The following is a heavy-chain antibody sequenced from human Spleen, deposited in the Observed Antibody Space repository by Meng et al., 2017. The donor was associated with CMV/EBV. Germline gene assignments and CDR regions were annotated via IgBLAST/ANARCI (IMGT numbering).Heavy chain of an antibody. V-gene: IGHV3-30*02. CDR3: AKDGGSDILVVPAAIRGYYYYGMDV. J-gene: IGHJ6*02. CDR2: IRYDGSNK. CDR1: GFTFSSYG. Sequence: GESLKISCAASGFTFSSYGMHWVRQAPGKGLEWVAFIRYDGSNKYYADSVKGRFTISRDNSKNTLYLQMNSLRAEDTAVYYCAKDGGSDILVVPAAIRGYYYYGMDVWGQGTTVTVSS. D-gene: IGHD2-2*02.